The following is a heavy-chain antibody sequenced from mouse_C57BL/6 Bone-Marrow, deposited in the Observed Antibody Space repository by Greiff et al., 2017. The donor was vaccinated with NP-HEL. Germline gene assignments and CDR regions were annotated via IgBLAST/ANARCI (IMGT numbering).Heavy chain of an antibody. CDR1: GFSLTSYG. J-gene: IGHJ3*01. CDR2: IWGVGST. CDR3: ASLYS. Sequence: QVQLQQSGPGLVAPSQSLSITCTVSGFSLTSYGIDWVRQSPGKGLEWLGVIWGVGSTNYNSAPKSRLSTSKEHPTSQVFVKMNSLQTYDTAMYYCASLYSWGQGTLVTVSA. V-gene: IGHV2-6*01.